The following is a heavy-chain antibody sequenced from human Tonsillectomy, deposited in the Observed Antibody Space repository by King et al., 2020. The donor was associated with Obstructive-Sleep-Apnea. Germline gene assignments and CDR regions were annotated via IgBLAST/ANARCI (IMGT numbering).Heavy chain of an antibody. CDR1: GFTFSSYS. CDR2: ISSSSSYI. CDR3: ARGGITGTYNWFDP. Sequence: EVQLVESGGGLVKPGGSLRLSCAASGFTFSSYSMNWVRQAPGKGLEWVSSISSSSSYIYYADSVKGRFTISRDNAKNSLYLQMNSLSAEDSAVYYCARGGITGTYNWFDPWGQGTLVTVSS. D-gene: IGHD1-20*01. V-gene: IGHV3-21*01. J-gene: IGHJ5*02.